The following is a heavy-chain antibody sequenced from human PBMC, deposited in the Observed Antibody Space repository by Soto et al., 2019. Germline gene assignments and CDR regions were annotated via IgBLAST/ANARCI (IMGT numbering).Heavy chain of an antibody. V-gene: IGHV4-31*02. CDR3: ARDQGSLAGVDY. CDR2: IYYSGST. J-gene: IGHJ4*02. D-gene: IGHD3-10*01. Sequence: WIWIRQPPGKGLEWIGYIYYSGSTFYNPSLKSRVIISRDTSKNQFSLNLSSVTAADTAVYYCARDQGSLAGVDYWGQGTLVTVSS.